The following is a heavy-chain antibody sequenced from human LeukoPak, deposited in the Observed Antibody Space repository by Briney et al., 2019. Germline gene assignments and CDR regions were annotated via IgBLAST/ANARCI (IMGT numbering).Heavy chain of an antibody. CDR2: IRGGGGDR. CDR1: GFSLRTFS. CDR3: AIISWDGRGTFY. D-gene: IGHD1-26*01. J-gene: IGHJ4*02. V-gene: IGHV3-23*01. Sequence: GWSLRLSCASAGFSLRTFSMSWVRQPGGRGREWVSAIRGGGGDRYYADSVKGRFTISRDNSKDTLSLQLNSLRAEDTAVYYCAIISWDGRGTFYWGQGTLVTVSS.